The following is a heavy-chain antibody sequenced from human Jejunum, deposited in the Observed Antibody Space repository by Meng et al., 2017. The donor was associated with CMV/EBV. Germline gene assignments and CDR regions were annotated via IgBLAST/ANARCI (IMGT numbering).Heavy chain of an antibody. CDR1: AGPISCYY. J-gene: IGHJ5*02. V-gene: IGHV4-4*07. Sequence: QVLPQESGPGLVKSSETLSLTCFVSAGPISCYYWSWIRQPAGKGLEWIGRIYTSGSTHYNPSLKSRLTMSVDLAKNQISLKLSSVTAADTAVYYCARESGSYYWFDPWGQGTLVTVSS. CDR3: ARESGSYYWFDP. CDR2: IYTSGST. D-gene: IGHD1-26*01.